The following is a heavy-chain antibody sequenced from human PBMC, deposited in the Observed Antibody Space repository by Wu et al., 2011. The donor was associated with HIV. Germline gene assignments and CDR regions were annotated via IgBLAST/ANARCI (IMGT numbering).Heavy chain of an antibody. Sequence: QVQLVQSGAEVMQPGASVKVSCKTSGYTFSGYYMHWVRQAPGQGLEWMGWINPNNGGTNYAEKFQGRVTMTRDTSISTVYMELSRLRSDDTAIYYCATGGLHREYTHGAMREECDYWGPGNPAHRLL. CDR3: ATGGLHREYTHGAMREECDY. CDR2: INPNNGGT. V-gene: IGHV1-2*02. D-gene: IGHD3-16*01. J-gene: IGHJ4*02. CDR1: GYTFSGYY.